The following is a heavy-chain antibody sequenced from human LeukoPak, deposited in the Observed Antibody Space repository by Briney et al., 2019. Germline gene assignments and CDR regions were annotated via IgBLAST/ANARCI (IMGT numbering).Heavy chain of an antibody. V-gene: IGHV3-21*01. CDR1: GGSFSGYY. Sequence: PSETLSLTCAVYGGSFSGYYWTWIRQAPGKGLEWVSSISSSSYYIYYADSVKGRFTISRDNAKNSLYLQMNSLRAEDTAVYYCAKTHSSGWYYFDYWGQGTLVTVSS. CDR3: AKTHSSGWYYFDY. CDR2: ISSSSYYI. J-gene: IGHJ4*02. D-gene: IGHD6-19*01.